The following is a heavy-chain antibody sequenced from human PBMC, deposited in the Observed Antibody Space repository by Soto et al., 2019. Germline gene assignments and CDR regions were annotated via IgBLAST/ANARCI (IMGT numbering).Heavy chain of an antibody. CDR2: IHYSGST. D-gene: IGHD6-13*01. Sequence: QLQLQESGPGLVKPSETLSLTCTVSGGSISSSSYYWGWIRQPPGKGLEWIGCIHYSGSTYYNPSLRSRVTSSVDTSKNQFSLKVSSVTAADTALYYCARRLFSSTWPSYFDYWGQGTLVTVSS. J-gene: IGHJ4*02. CDR3: ARRLFSSTWPSYFDY. V-gene: IGHV4-39*01. CDR1: GGSISSSSYY.